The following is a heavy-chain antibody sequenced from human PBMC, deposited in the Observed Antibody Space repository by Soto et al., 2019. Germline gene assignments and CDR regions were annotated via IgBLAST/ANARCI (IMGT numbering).Heavy chain of an antibody. V-gene: IGHV4-31*03. D-gene: IGHD3-10*01. CDR3: ARDVRPYYYGSGSYGWLDP. CDR2: IYYSGST. J-gene: IGHJ5*02. CDR1: GGSISSGGYY. Sequence: SETLSLTCTVSGGSISSGGYYWSWIRQHPGKGLEWIGCIYYSGSTYYNPSLKSRVTISVDTSKNQFSLKLSSVTAADTAVYYCARDVRPYYYGSGSYGWLDPWGQGTLVTVSS.